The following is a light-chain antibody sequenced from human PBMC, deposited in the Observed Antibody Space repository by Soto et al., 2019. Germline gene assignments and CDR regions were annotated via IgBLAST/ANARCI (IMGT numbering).Light chain of an antibody. V-gene: IGKV3-15*01. CDR1: QSVSSN. Sequence: EIVMTQSPATLSVSPGERATLSCRASQSVSSNLAWYQQKPGQAPRLLIYGASTRATGIPARFSGSGSATELTLTISSLQSEDFAVYYCQQHNNWPALTFGGGPKVEIK. J-gene: IGKJ4*01. CDR2: GAS. CDR3: QQHNNWPALT.